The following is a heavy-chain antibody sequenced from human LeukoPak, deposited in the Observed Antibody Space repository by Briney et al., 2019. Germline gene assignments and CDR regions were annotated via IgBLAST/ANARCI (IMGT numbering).Heavy chain of an antibody. J-gene: IGHJ4*02. V-gene: IGHV3-48*04. D-gene: IGHD2-2*02. Sequence: GGSLRLSCAASGLTFSKYSMTWVRQAPGKGLEWVSFIDTSSTTMYYTDSVKGRFTISRDNAKNTLYLQMNSLRAEDTAVYYCARDASCSSTSCYTESFDYWGQGTLVTVSS. CDR3: ARDASCSSTSCYTESFDY. CDR2: IDTSSTTM. CDR1: GLTFSKYS.